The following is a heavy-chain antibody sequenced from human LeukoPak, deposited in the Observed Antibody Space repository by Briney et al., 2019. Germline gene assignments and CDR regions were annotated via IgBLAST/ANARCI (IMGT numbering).Heavy chain of an antibody. CDR2: ISNTGTT. Sequence: SETLSLTCTVSGGSITSSHWSWIRQPPGEGLEWIGFISNTGTTNYNPSLKSRVTISVDTSKNRFSLKLSSVTAADRALYYCARGMIAQSAGAFNIWGQGTVATVSS. CDR1: GGSITSSH. V-gene: IGHV4-59*01. CDR3: ARGMIAQSAGAFNI. J-gene: IGHJ3*02. D-gene: IGHD3-22*01.